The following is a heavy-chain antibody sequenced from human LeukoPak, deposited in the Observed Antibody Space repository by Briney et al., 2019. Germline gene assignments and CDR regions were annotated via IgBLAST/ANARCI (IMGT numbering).Heavy chain of an antibody. D-gene: IGHD6-13*01. CDR1: GYSISSGYY. CDR2: IYHSGST. Sequence: SETLSLTCTVSGYSISSGYYWGWIRQPPGKGLEWIGSIYHSGSTYYNPSLKSRVTISVDTSKNQFSLKLSSVTAADTAVYYCARETGQQLASPDAFDIWGQGTMVTVSS. J-gene: IGHJ3*02. V-gene: IGHV4-38-2*02. CDR3: ARETGQQLASPDAFDI.